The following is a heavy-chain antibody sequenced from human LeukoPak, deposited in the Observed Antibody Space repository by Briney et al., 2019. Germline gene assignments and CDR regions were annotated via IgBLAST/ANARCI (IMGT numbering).Heavy chain of an antibody. CDR3: AKSVGQQLLLFDY. CDR1: GFTFSSYA. CDR2: ISGSGGST. Sequence: PGGSLRLSCAASGFTFSSYAMSWVRQAPGKGLEWVSAISGSGGSTHYADSVKSRFTISRDNSKNTLYLQMNSLRAEDTAVYYCAKSVGQQLLLFDYWGQGTLVTVSS. V-gene: IGHV3-23*01. D-gene: IGHD6-13*01. J-gene: IGHJ4*02.